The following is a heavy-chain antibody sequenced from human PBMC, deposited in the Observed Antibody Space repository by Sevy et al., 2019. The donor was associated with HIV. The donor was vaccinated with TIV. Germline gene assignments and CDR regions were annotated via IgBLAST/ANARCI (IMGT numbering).Heavy chain of an antibody. CDR3: ARCLGGLRPGEYNWFDP. CDR2: VTPYNGHK. CDR1: GYTFASYG. D-gene: IGHD3-10*01. J-gene: IGHJ5*02. Sequence: ASVKVSCKASGYTFASYGISWVRQAPGQGLEWMGWVTPYNGHKKYAQKLQGRVTMTTDTSTSTAYMELRSLRSDDTAVYYCARCLGGLRPGEYNWFDPWGQGTLVTVSS. V-gene: IGHV1-18*01.